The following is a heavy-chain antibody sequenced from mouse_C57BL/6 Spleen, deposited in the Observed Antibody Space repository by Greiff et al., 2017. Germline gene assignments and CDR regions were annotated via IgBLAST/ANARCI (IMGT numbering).Heavy chain of an antibody. D-gene: IGHD1-1*01. V-gene: IGHV1-72*01. CDR1: GYTFPSYW. CDR3: ARITSVKARDY. CDR2: RDPNSGGP. J-gene: IGHJ4*01. Sequence: QVQLQQPGAELVKPGASVKLSCKASGYTFPSYWMHWVKPRPGRGLEWIGRRDPNSGGPKYNEKFKSKATLTVDKPSSTAYMQLSSLTSEDSEVFDCARITSVKARDYWGQGTSVTVSA.